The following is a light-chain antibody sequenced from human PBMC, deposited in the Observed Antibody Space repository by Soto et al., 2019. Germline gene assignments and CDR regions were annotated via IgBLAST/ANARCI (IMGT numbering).Light chain of an antibody. J-gene: IGKJ1*01. Sequence: DIQMTQSPSSLSASVGDRVTITCRASQGISTYLNCYQQKPGKAPKLLIYAASSLQSGVPSRFSGSGSETDFTLTISSLQPEDFATYACQQSYSTTWTFGRGTMVEIK. CDR2: AAS. CDR3: QQSYSTTWT. V-gene: IGKV1-39*01. CDR1: QGISTY.